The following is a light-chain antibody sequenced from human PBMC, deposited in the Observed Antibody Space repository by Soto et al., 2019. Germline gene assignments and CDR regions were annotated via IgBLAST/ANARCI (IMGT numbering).Light chain of an antibody. CDR2: DVS. J-gene: IGLJ2*01. CDR3: SSYTSSSPYVV. CDR1: SSDVGGYNY. V-gene: IGLV2-14*01. Sequence: QSALTQPASVSGSPGQSITISCTGTSSDVGGYNYVSWYQQHPGKAPKLMIYDVSNRPSGVSNRFSGSKSGNTASLTISGLQAEEEADYYCSSYTSSSPYVVFGGGTKLTFL.